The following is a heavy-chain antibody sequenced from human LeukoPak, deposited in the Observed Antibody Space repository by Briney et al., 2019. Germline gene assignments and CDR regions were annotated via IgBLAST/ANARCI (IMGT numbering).Heavy chain of an antibody. CDR1: GDSISNYF. CDR3: ARHVPYDSSDYTLTY. Sequence: SETLSLTCTVSGDSISNYFWSWIRQPPGKELEYIGYIYYSGSTNYNPSLKSRVTISADTSKNQLSLKLNSVTVADTAVYYCARHVPYDSSDYTLTYWGQGTLVTVSS. D-gene: IGHD3-22*01. V-gene: IGHV4-59*08. J-gene: IGHJ4*02. CDR2: IYYSGST.